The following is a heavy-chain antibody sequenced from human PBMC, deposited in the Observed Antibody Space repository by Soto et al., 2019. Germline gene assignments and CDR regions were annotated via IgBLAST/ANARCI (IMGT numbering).Heavy chain of an antibody. CDR1: GFTFSSYG. CDR2: IWYDGSNK. D-gene: IGHD3-9*01. Sequence: GGSLRLSCAASGFTFSSYGMHWVRQAPGKGLEWVAVIWYDGSNKYYADSVKGRFTISRDNSKNTLYLQMNSLRAEDTAVYYCARFPAGDILTGQDYYYYYMDVWGKGTTVTVSS. J-gene: IGHJ6*03. CDR3: ARFPAGDILTGQDYYYYYMDV. V-gene: IGHV3-33*01.